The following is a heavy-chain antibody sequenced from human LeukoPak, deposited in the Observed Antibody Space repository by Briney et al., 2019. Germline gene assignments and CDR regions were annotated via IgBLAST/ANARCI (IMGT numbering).Heavy chain of an antibody. D-gene: IGHD4-17*01. CDR3: AKDDYGDYSTFDY. CDR1: GFTFSSYA. V-gene: IGHV3-23*01. J-gene: IGHJ4*02. Sequence: PGGSMRLSCAAAGFTFSSYAMSWLRQAPGKVLELVSVISGSGGSTYYADSVKGRFTSSRDNSKNTLYLQMNSLRAEDTAVYYCAKDDYGDYSTFDYWGQGTLVTVSS. CDR2: ISGSGGST.